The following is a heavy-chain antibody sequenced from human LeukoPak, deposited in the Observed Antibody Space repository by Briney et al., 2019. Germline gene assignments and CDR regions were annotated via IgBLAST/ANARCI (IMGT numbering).Heavy chain of an antibody. D-gene: IGHD2-2*01. CDR1: GFTFSSYA. CDR3: AKIEDIVVVPAASYGMDV. J-gene: IGHJ6*02. Sequence: GGSLRLSCAASGFTFSSYAMSWVRQAPGKGLEWVSAISGSGGSTYYADSVKGRFTISRDNSKNTLYLQMNSLRAEDTAVYYCAKIEDIVVVPAASYGMDVWGQGTTDTVSS. V-gene: IGHV3-23*01. CDR2: ISGSGGST.